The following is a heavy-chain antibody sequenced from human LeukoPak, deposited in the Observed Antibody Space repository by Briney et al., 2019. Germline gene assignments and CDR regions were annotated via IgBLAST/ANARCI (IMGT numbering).Heavy chain of an antibody. D-gene: IGHD2-15*01. CDR2: INHSGST. Sequence: SETLSLTCAVYGGSFSGYYWSWIRQPPGKGLEWIGEINHSGSTNYNPSLKSRVTISVDTSENQFSLKLSSVTAADTAVYYCARGGYCSGGSCYLNYWYFDLWGRGTLVTVSS. V-gene: IGHV4-34*01. J-gene: IGHJ2*01. CDR3: ARGGYCSGGSCYLNYWYFDL. CDR1: GGSFSGYY.